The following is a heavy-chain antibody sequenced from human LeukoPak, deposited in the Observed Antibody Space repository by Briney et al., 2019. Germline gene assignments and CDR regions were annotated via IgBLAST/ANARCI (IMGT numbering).Heavy chain of an antibody. D-gene: IGHD2-2*01. CDR2: INPNSGGT. CDR3: ARVESCSSTSCYFHWFDP. J-gene: IGHJ5*02. CDR1: GYTFTGYY. V-gene: IGHV1-2*02. Sequence: GESLKISCKASGYTFTGYYMHWVRQAPGQGLEWMGWINPNSGGTNYAQKFQGRVTMTRDTSISTAYMELSRLRSDDTAVYYCARVESCSSTSCYFHWFDPWGQGTLVTVSS.